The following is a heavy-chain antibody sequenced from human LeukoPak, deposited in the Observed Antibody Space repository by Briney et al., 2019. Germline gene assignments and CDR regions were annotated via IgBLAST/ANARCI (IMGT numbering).Heavy chain of an antibody. CDR3: ARVYYGEYYYYYYYMDV. Sequence: SETLSLTCTVSGYSISSGYYWGWIRQPPGKGLEWIGRIYHSGSTYYNPSLKSRVTISVDTSKNQFSLKLSSVTAADTAVYYCARVYYGEYYYYYYYMDVWGKGTTVTVSS. D-gene: IGHD4-17*01. V-gene: IGHV4-38-2*02. CDR1: GYSISSGYY. J-gene: IGHJ6*03. CDR2: IYHSGST.